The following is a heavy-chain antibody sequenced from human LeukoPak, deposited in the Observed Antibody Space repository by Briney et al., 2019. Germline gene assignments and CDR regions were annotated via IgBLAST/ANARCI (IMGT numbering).Heavy chain of an antibody. CDR1: GYSISSGYY. CDR3: ARNSSMGLTRAFDY. V-gene: IGHV4-38-2*01. Sequence: PSETLSLTCAVSGYSISSGYYWGWIRQSPGKGLEWIGSIYQSGSTYYNPSLKSRVTISVDTSKNQFSLKLSSVTAADTAVYYCARNSSMGLTRAFDYWGQGTLVTVSS. CDR2: IYQSGST. J-gene: IGHJ4*02. D-gene: IGHD3-10*01.